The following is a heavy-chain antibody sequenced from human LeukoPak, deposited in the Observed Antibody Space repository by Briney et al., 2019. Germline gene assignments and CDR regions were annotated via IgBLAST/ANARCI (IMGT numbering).Heavy chain of an antibody. CDR1: GYPFTNYG. Sequence: ASVKVSFQASGYPFTNYGFNWVRQAPGQGLEWMGNSAYNGNTNYAQKFQDRVTMTTDTSTSTAYMELRSLRSDDTAVYYCARYNSMFRGVTTSDYWGQGTLVTVSS. J-gene: IGHJ4*02. V-gene: IGHV1-18*01. D-gene: IGHD3-10*01. CDR2: SAYNGNT. CDR3: ARYNSMFRGVTTSDY.